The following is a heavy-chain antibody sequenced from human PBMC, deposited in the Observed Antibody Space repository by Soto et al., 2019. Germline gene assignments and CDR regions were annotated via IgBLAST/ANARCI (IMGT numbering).Heavy chain of an antibody. Sequence: GGSLRLSCAASGFTFSGYGMHWVRQAPGKGLVWVSRINGDGSTTTYADSVKGRFIISRDNAKNMLYLQMNSLTAEDTAVYYCARPRYDGSGTPFDHWGQGTLVTVSS. J-gene: IGHJ4*02. CDR2: INGDGSTT. D-gene: IGHD3-22*01. CDR1: GFTFSGYG. V-gene: IGHV3-74*01. CDR3: ARPRYDGSGTPFDH.